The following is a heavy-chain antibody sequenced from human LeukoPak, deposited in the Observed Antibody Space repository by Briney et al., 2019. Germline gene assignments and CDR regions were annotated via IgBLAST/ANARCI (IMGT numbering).Heavy chain of an antibody. J-gene: IGHJ6*04. Sequence: GGSLSLSCAVSVFTFDEYGMSWARQAPGKGREGVSGINWKGVSTGYAESVKGRFTISRDIAKKSIYLEMNSLRDEDTRLYYCARDLATSDVWGEGNTVTVSP. CDR2: INWKGVST. D-gene: IGHD3-16*01. CDR3: ARDLATSDV. CDR1: VFTFDEYG. V-gene: IGHV3-20*04.